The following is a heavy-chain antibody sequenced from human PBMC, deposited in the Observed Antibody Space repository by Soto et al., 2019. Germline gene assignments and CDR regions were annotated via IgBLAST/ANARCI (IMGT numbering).Heavy chain of an antibody. D-gene: IGHD4-17*01. J-gene: IGHJ6*02. CDR2: IYLTGVT. CDR3: ARGHYGGHAMDV. Sequence: QLQLQESGSGLVNRSQTLSLTCAVSGDSISSGGYAWTWIRQSPGKGLECIGYIYLTGVTYYNPSLKSRVTISVDKSKSQFSLRLSSVTAADTAVYYCARGHYGGHAMDVWGQGTTVTVSS. CDR1: GDSISSGGYA. V-gene: IGHV4-30-2*06.